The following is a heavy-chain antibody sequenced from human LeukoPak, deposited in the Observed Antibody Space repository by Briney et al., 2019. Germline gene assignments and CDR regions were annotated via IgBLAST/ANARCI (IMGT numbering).Heavy chain of an antibody. CDR2: ISGSGGST. CDR1: GFTFSSYA. V-gene: IGHV3-23*01. CDR3: AKDGAWLRFDD. D-gene: IGHD5-12*01. J-gene: IGHJ4*02. Sequence: GGSLRLSCAASGFTFSSYAMSWVRQAPGKGLEWVSAISGSGGSTYYADSVKDRFTISRDDSKNTLYLQMKNLRAEDTAVYYCAKDGAWLRFDDWGQGILVSVSS.